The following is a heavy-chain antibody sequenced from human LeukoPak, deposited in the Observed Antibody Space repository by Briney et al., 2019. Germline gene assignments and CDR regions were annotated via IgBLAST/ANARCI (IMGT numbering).Heavy chain of an antibody. J-gene: IGHJ6*02. Sequence: PSETLSLTCTVSGGSISSYYWSWIRQPPGKGLEWIGYIYYSGSTNYNPSLKSRVTISVDTSKNQFSLKLSSVTAADTAVYYSAARRYCSSTSCYLGHYGMDVWGQGTTVTVSS. CDR3: AARRYCSSTSCYLGHYGMDV. CDR2: IYYSGST. CDR1: GGSISSYY. D-gene: IGHD2-2*01. V-gene: IGHV4-59*01.